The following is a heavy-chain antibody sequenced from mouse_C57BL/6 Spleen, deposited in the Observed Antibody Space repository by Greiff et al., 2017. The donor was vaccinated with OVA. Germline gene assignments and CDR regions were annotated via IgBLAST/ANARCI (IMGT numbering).Heavy chain of an antibody. CDR2: IDPSDGYT. CDR1: GYTFTSYW. Sequence: VQLQQPVAELVMPGASVKLSCTASGYTFTSYWMHWVKQRPGQGLEWIGEIDPSDGYTNYNQKFKGKSTLTVDKSSSTAYMQLSSLTSESSAVDCGARYFSTTVVGYYFDYWGQGTTLTVSS. CDR3: ARYFSTTVVGYYFDY. V-gene: IGHV1-69*01. D-gene: IGHD1-1*01. J-gene: IGHJ2*01.